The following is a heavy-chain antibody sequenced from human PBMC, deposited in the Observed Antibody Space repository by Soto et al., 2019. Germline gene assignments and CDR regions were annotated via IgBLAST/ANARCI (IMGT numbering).Heavy chain of an antibody. J-gene: IGHJ4*02. D-gene: IGHD3-3*01. CDR1: GFTFSSYA. Sequence: EVQLLESGGGLVQPGGSLRLSCAASGFTFSSYAMSWVRQAPGKGLEWVSGISGSGGSTHYADSVKGRFTISRDNCKNTLYLQMNSLRAEDMAVYYCAKSLLWCGYYFDYWGQGTLVTVSS. V-gene: IGHV3-23*01. CDR3: AKSLLWCGYYFDY. CDR2: ISGSGGST.